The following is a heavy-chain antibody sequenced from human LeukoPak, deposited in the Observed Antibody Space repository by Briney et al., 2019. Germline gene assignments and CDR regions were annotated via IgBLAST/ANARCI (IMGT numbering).Heavy chain of an antibody. D-gene: IGHD3-22*01. CDR3: ARDRGTNYYDSSGYYSPTS. J-gene: IGHJ5*02. CDR2: IIPIFGTA. V-gene: IGHV1-69*13. Sequence: ASVKVSCKASGGTFSSYAINWVRQAPGQGLEWMGGIIPIFGTANYAQKFQGRVTITADESTSTAYMELSSLRSEDTAVYYCARDRGTNYYDSSGYYSPTSWGQGTLVTVSS. CDR1: GGTFSSYA.